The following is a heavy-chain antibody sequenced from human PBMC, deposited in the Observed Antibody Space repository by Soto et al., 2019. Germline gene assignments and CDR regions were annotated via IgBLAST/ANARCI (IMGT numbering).Heavy chain of an antibody. V-gene: IGHV3-21*01. Sequence: GGSLRLSCAASGFTFSSYSMNWVRQAPGKGLEWVSSISSSSSYIYYADSVKGRFTISRDNAKNSLYLQMNSLRAEDTAVYYCARVGSNERRYQPENFDYWGQGTLVTVSS. CDR2: ISSSSSYI. CDR1: GFTFSSYS. CDR3: ARVGSNERRYQPENFDY. J-gene: IGHJ4*02. D-gene: IGHD2-2*01.